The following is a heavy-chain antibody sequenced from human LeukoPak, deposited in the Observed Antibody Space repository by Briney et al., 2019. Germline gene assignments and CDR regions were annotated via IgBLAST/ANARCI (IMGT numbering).Heavy chain of an antibody. J-gene: IGHJ4*02. CDR2: IYPGDSDT. CDR1: GYSFTSYW. V-gene: IGHV5-51*01. D-gene: IGHD2-15*01. CDR3: ARRWVVADQTYFDY. Sequence: GESLKISCKGSGYSFTSYWIGWVRQMPGKGLEWMGIIYPGDSDTRYSPSFQGQVTISADKSISTAYLQWSSLKASDTAMYYCARRWVVADQTYFDYWGREPWSPSPQ.